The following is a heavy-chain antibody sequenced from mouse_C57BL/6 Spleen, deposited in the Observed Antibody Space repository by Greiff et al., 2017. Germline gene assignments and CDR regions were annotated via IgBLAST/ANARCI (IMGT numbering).Heavy chain of an antibody. CDR2: IYPGSGST. J-gene: IGHJ1*03. V-gene: IGHV1-55*01. CDR1: GYTFTSYW. Sequence: VQLQQPGAELVKPGASVKMSCKASGYTFTSYWITWVKQRPGQGLEWIGDIYPGSGSTNYNEKFKSKATLTVDTSSSTAYMQLSSLTSEDSAVYYCARAPIYYDYDWYFDVWGTGTTVTVSS. D-gene: IGHD2-4*01. CDR3: ARAPIYYDYDWYFDV.